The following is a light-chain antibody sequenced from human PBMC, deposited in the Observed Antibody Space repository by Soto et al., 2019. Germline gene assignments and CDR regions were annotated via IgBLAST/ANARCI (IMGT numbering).Light chain of an antibody. CDR1: QSVSSN. CDR2: GAS. J-gene: IGKJ1*01. Sequence: EIVMTQSTATLSVSPGERATLSCSASQSVSSNLAWYQQKRGQAPRLPMYGASTRATGIPVRFSGSGSGTEFTLIINSLQSEYFAVYYCQQYNDWPRTFGQGTKVEIK. V-gene: IGKV3-15*01. CDR3: QQYNDWPRT.